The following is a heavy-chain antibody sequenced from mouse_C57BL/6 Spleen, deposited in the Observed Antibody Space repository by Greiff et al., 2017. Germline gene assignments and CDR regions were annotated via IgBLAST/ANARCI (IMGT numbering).Heavy chain of an antibody. CDR2: IDPEDGDT. CDR1: GFNIKDYY. Sequence: EVKLMESGAELVRPGASVKLSCTASGFNIKDYYMHWVKQRPEQGLEWIGRIDPEDGDTDYAPKFKGKATMTADTSSNTAYLQLSSLTSEDTVVYYCTTGYCGSGCDWYFDVWGTGTTVTVSS. CDR3: TTGYCGSGCDWYFDV. J-gene: IGHJ1*03. V-gene: IGHV14-1*01. D-gene: IGHD1-1*01.